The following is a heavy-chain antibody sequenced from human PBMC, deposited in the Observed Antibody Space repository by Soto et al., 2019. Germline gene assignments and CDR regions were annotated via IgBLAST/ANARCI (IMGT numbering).Heavy chain of an antibody. V-gene: IGHV3-23*01. J-gene: IGHJ4*02. CDR1: GFCLKNYA. Sequence: GGPLRLSCAASGFCLKNYAMTWVRQAPGKGLEWVSGITGSGDKTYYADSVKGRFIISRDNSENTLYLQMNSLRAEDTALYYCARDCSSSSCSVWRYWGQGTQVTVSS. CDR3: ARDCSSSSCSVWRY. CDR2: ITGSGDKT. D-gene: IGHD2-2*01.